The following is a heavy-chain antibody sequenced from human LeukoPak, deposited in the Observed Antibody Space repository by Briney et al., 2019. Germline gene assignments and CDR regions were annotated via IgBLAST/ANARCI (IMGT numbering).Heavy chain of an antibody. Sequence: GGSLRLSCAASGFTFSSYAMHWVRQAPGKGLEWVAVISYDGSNKYYADSVKGRFTISRDNSKNALYLQMNSLRAEDTAVYYCARTAYYYDSSGYYFDYWGQGTLVTVSS. CDR2: ISYDGSNK. D-gene: IGHD3-22*01. CDR1: GFTFSSYA. V-gene: IGHV3-30*04. J-gene: IGHJ4*02. CDR3: ARTAYYYDSSGYYFDY.